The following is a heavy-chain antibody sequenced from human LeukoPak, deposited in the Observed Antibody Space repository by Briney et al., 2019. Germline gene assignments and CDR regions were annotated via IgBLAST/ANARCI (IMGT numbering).Heavy chain of an antibody. CDR2: INPNSGGT. J-gene: IGHJ4*02. D-gene: IGHD6-19*01. V-gene: IGHV1-2*02. CDR1: GYTFTDHF. Sequence: ASVKVSCKTSGYTFTDHFIHWVRQAPGQGLEWMGWINPNSGGTNYAQNFQGRVTMTRDTSISTAYMELSRLRSDDTAVYYCARDKVAVAGNFGYWGQGTLVTVSS. CDR3: ARDKVAVAGNFGY.